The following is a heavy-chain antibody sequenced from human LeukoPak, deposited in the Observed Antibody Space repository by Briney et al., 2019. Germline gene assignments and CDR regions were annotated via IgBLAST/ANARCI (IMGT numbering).Heavy chain of an antibody. CDR1: GFYFRDHW. J-gene: IGHJ5*02. D-gene: IGHD3-22*01. CDR2: MTSSGSII. CDR3: ARDPPVYNYDSSGYA. V-gene: IGHV3-48*04. Sequence: GGSLRLSCAASGFYFRDHWMDWVRQAPGKGLEWVSYMTSSGSIIKYADSVKGRFTISRDNAKNSLYLQMNSLRAEDTAVYYCARDPPVYNYDSSGYAWGQGTLVTVSS.